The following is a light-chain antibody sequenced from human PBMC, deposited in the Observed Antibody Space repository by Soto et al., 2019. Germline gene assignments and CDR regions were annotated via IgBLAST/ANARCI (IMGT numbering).Light chain of an antibody. J-gene: IGKJ1*01. CDR2: LDS. V-gene: IGKV2-28*01. Sequence: IVMTQSPLSLTVTPGEPASISCRSSQRLLHSNGYNYLEWYLQKPGQSPQLLINLDSDRASGVPDRFSGSGSGTDFTLKISRVEAEDVGLYYCMQSLETPWTFGQGTKLDIK. CDR3: MQSLETPWT. CDR1: QRLLHSNGYNY.